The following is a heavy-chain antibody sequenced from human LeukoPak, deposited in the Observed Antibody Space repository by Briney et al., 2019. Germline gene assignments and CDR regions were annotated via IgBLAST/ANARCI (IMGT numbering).Heavy chain of an antibody. Sequence: QAGGSLRLSCAASEFIFSGYWMNWVRQAPGKGLEWVANIKQDGSEKYYVDSVKGRFTISRDNAKNSLYLQMNSLRAEDTAVYYCARVYLSDAFDIWGQGTMVTVSS. CDR3: ARVYLSDAFDI. CDR1: EFIFSGYW. D-gene: IGHD3-10*01. J-gene: IGHJ3*02. CDR2: IKQDGSEK. V-gene: IGHV3-7*01.